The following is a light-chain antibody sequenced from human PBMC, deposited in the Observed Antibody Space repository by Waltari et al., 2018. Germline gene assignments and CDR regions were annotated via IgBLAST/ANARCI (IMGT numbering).Light chain of an antibody. CDR1: SSNIGGNS. J-gene: IGLJ2*01. CDR3: AAWDGSLTGWV. V-gene: IGLV1-44*01. CDR2: NDN. Sequence: QSVLTQSPSASGTPGQRITISCSGGSSNIGGNSVTWYQQLPGTAPKLLIYNDNQRPSGVPARFSGSKSGTSGSLAISGLQSEDESDYYCAAWDGSLTGWVFGGGTKLTVL.